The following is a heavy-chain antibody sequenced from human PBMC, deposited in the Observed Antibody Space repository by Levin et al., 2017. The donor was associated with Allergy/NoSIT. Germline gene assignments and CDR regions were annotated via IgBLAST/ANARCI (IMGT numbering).Heavy chain of an antibody. Sequence: SETLSLTCTVSGGSISSGSYYWSWIRQPAGKGLEWIGRIYTSGSTNYNPSLKSRVTISVDTSKNQFSLKLSSVTAADTAVYYCAAGRDTAMDSYYFDYWGQGTLVTVSS. CDR2: IYTSGST. D-gene: IGHD5-18*01. CDR1: GGSISSGSYY. V-gene: IGHV4-61*02. J-gene: IGHJ4*02. CDR3: AAGRDTAMDSYYFDY.